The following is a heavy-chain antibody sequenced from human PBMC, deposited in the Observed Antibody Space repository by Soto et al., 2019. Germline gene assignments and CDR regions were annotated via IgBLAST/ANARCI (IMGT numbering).Heavy chain of an antibody. CDR3: ASIAREENRGNYYCYYMDV. Sequence: PGGSLRLSCAASGFTFSDYYMSWIRQAPGKGLEWVSYISSSGSTIYYADSVKGRFTISRDNAKNSLYLQMNSLRAEDTAVYYCASIAREENRGNYYCYYMDVWGKGTTVTVSS. J-gene: IGHJ6*03. CDR1: GFTFSDYY. CDR2: ISSSGSTI. V-gene: IGHV3-11*01. D-gene: IGHD3-16*01.